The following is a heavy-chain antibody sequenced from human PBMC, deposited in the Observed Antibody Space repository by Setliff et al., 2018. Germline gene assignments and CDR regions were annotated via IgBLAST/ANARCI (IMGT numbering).Heavy chain of an antibody. Sequence: GGSLRLSCAASGFTFSSYAMSWVRQAPGKGLEWVSYISSNGGSTYYADSVKGRFTISRDNSKNTLYLQMGSLRGEDMAVYYCARDSATQYDFWSGPQYYYYMDVWGKGTTVTVSS. D-gene: IGHD3-3*01. CDR3: ARDSATQYDFWSGPQYYYYMDV. CDR2: ISSNGGST. CDR1: GFTFSSYA. V-gene: IGHV3-64*02. J-gene: IGHJ6*03.